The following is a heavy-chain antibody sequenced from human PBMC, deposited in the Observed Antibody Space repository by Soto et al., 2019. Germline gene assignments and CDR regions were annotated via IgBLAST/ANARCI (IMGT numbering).Heavy chain of an antibody. D-gene: IGHD3-22*01. Sequence: GGSLRLSCAASGFTFSSYAMSWVRQAPGKGLEWVAVISGIGGTTYYADSVKGRFTISRDNTKNTLYLQMNSLGAEDTAIYYCAKVVGDGNDYYDFWGQGTLVTVSS. V-gene: IGHV3-23*01. CDR1: GFTFSSYA. J-gene: IGHJ4*02. CDR2: ISGIGGTT. CDR3: AKVVGDGNDYYDF.